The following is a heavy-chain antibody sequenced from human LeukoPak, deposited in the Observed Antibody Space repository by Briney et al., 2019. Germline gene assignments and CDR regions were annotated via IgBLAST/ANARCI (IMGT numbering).Heavy chain of an antibody. Sequence: PSETLSLTCTVSNGSISSYYWSWIRQPAEKGLEWIGRVYSSGSANYNPSLKTRVTMSVDTSKNQFSLKLSSVTAADTAVYYCARDFRVGEVTYYFDSWGQGTLVTVSS. D-gene: IGHD3-16*01. CDR2: VYSSGSA. V-gene: IGHV4-4*07. CDR1: NGSISSYY. J-gene: IGHJ4*02. CDR3: ARDFRVGEVTYYFDS.